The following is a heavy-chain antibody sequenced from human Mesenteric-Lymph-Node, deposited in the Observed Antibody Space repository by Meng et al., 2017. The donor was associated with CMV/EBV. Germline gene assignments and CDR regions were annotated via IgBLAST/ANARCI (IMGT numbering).Heavy chain of an antibody. J-gene: IGHJ4*02. CDR3: ARENSGDPLFGY. V-gene: IGHV3-48*03. Sequence: GGSLRLSCAASGFTFSYYDMNWVRQAPGKGLEWVSSISASSNTIWFADSVKGRFTISRDNAKNSLYLQMNNLRVEDTALYYCARENSGDPLFGYWGQGTLVTVSS. D-gene: IGHD4-17*01. CDR1: GFTFSYYD. CDR2: ISASSNTI.